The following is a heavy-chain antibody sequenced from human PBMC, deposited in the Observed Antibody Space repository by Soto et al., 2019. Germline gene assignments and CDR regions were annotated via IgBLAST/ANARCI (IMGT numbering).Heavy chain of an antibody. V-gene: IGHV3-23*01. CDR2: LSGSGTST. CDR3: VKEWTPRRAFDS. J-gene: IGHJ4*02. Sequence: GGSLRLSCAASGFSFVNYALNWVRQAPGKGLEWVSGLSGSGTSTYYADSVKGRFTISRDNSRDTLFLQMDSLRVEDTAEYFCVKEWTPRRAFDSWGQGTQVTVSS. CDR1: GFSFVNYA. D-gene: IGHD5-12*01.